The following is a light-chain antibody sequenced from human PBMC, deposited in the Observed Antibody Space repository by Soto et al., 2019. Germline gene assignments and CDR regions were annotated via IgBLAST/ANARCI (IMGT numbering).Light chain of an antibody. J-gene: IGKJ4*01. CDR2: AAS. V-gene: IGKV1-8*01. CDR3: QQYYSYPLLT. CDR1: QGISSY. Sequence: AIRMTQPPSSLSASTGDRVTITCRASQGISSYLAWYQQKPGKAPKLLIYAASTLQSGVPSRFSGSGSGTDFTLTISCLQSEDFATYYCQQYYSYPLLTFGGGTKVDIK.